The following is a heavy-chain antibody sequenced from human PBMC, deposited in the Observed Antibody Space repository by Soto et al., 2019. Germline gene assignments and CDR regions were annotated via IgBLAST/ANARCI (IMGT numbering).Heavy chain of an antibody. J-gene: IGHJ4*02. D-gene: IGHD2-2*01. V-gene: IGHV3-23*01. CDR2: ISGSGGST. CDR1: GFTFSSYA. Sequence: EVQLLESGGGLVQPGGSLRLSCAASGFTFSSYAMSWVRQAPGKGLEWVSAISGSGGSTYYADSVKGRFTISRDNSKNTLYLQMNSLRAEDTAVYYCADDGTSEYYFDYWGQGTLVTVSS. CDR3: ADDGTSEYYFDY.